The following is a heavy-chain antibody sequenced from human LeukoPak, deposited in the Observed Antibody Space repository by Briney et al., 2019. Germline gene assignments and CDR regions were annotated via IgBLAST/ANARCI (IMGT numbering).Heavy chain of an antibody. CDR1: GFTFSSSW. V-gene: IGHV3-7*01. J-gene: IGHJ4*02. D-gene: IGHD6-19*01. Sequence: GGSLRLSCAASGFTFSSSWMSWVRQAPGKGLEWVANIKQDGSEKYYVDSVKGRFTISRDNAKNSLYLQMNSLRAEDTAVYYCARSAVAYSSGWYEYYFDYWGQGTLVTVSS. CDR3: ARSAVAYSSGWYEYYFDY. CDR2: IKQDGSEK.